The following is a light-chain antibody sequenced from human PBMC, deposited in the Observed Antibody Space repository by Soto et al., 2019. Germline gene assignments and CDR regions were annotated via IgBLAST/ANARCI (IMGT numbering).Light chain of an antibody. J-gene: IGKJ2*01. CDR3: QQFNSYPPYT. CDR1: QGISSA. Sequence: AIQLTQSPSSLSASVGDRVTITCRASQGISSALAWYQQKLGKAPKLLIYDASSLESGVPSRFSGSGSGTDFTLTISSLQPEDFATYYCQQFNSYPPYTFGQGTKLEIK. CDR2: DAS. V-gene: IGKV1-13*02.